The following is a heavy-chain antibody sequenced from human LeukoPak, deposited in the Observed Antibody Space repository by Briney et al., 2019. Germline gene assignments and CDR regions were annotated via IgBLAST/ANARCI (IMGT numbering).Heavy chain of an antibody. D-gene: IGHD3-22*01. J-gene: IGHJ3*02. V-gene: IGHV1-69*01. CDR1: GGTFSSYA. Sequence: ASVKVSCKASGGTFSSYAISWVRQAPGQGLEWMGGIIPIFGTANYAQKFQGRVTIIADESTSTAYMELSSLRSEDTAVYYCARSRANYYDSSGYLTGTAFDIWGQGTMVTVSS. CDR3: ARSRANYYDSSGYLTGTAFDI. CDR2: IIPIFGTA.